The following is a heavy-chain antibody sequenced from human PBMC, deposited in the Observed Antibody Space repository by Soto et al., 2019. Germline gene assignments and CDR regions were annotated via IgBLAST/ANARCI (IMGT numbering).Heavy chain of an antibody. D-gene: IGHD2-15*01. CDR1: GYTFTSYW. CDR3: VRSGTSSGRFSDY. V-gene: IGHV5-51*01. J-gene: IGHJ4*01. CDR2: IYPSDSDI. Sequence: GESLKISCKVSGYTFTSYWIGWVRQMPGEGLEWMGVIYPSDSDIRYSPSFQGKVTISADKSITTAYLQWSSLKAADTAMYYCVRSGTSSGRFSDYWGHGTLVTVSS.